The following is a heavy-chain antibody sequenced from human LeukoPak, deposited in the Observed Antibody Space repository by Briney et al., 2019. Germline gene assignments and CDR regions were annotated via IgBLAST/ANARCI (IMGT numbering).Heavy chain of an antibody. CDR1: GFTFSSYG. Sequence: PGGSLRLSCVASGFTFSSYGMHWVRQAPGKGLEWVAVISYDGSNKYYADSVKGRFTISRDNSKNTLYLQMNSLRAEDTAVYYCAKDLAVTTFYYYYGMDVWGQGTTVTVSS. CDR3: AKDLAVTTFYYYYGMDV. V-gene: IGHV3-30*18. D-gene: IGHD4-17*01. J-gene: IGHJ6*02. CDR2: ISYDGSNK.